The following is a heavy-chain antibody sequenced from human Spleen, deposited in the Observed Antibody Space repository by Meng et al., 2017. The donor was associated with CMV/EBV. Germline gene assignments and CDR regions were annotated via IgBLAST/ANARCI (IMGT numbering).Heavy chain of an antibody. Sequence: GESLKISCAASGFTFSSYSMNWVRQAPGKGLEWVSSISSSSSYIYYADSVKGRFTISRDNAKNSLYLQMNSLRAEDTAVYYWARVIGYCSGGSCYSSAPYYYYYGMDVWGQGTTVTVSS. D-gene: IGHD2-15*01. CDR2: ISSSSSYI. CDR3: ARVIGYCSGGSCYSSAPYYYYYGMDV. J-gene: IGHJ6*02. CDR1: GFTFSSYS. V-gene: IGHV3-21*01.